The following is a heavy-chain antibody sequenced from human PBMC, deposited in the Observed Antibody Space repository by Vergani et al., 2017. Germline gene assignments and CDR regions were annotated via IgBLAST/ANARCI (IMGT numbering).Heavy chain of an antibody. V-gene: IGHV3-30*02. D-gene: IGHD1-1*01. J-gene: IGHJ5*02. CDR2: IRYDGSSE. CDR3: ARAKTGGKKLERPWFDP. CDR1: GFTLNTYG. Sequence: QVQILQSGGGVVQPGGSLRLSCTLSGFTLNTYGIHWVRQAPGKGLEWVSFIRYDGSSEYYGDSVKGRFTISRDKSQNTVNLQMNSLRTEDTAVYYCARAKTGGKKLERPWFDPWGQGTLVTVSS.